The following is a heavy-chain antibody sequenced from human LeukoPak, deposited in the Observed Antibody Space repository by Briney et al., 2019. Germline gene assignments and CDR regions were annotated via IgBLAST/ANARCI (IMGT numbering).Heavy chain of an antibody. J-gene: IGHJ4*02. CDR1: GGSFSGYY. V-gene: IGHV4-34*01. CDR2: INHSGST. Sequence: SETLSLTCGVYGGSFSGYYWTWIRQPSGKGLEWIGEINHSGSTTYNPSLKSRVTISVDTSKNQFSLRLSSVTAADTAVYYCARMRGSWGGDYWGQGTLVTVSS. D-gene: IGHD1-26*01. CDR3: ARMRGSWGGDY.